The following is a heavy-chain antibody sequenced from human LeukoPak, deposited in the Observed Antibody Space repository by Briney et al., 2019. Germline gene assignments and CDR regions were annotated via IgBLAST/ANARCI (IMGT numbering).Heavy chain of an antibody. Sequence: GGSLRLSCAASGFTFSSCGMSWVRRAPGKGQEWVANIKQDGSEKYYVDSVKGRFTTSRDNAKNSLYLQMNSLRAEDTAVYYCARRYSSSWFFDYWGQGTLVTVSS. CDR3: ARRYSSSWFFDY. CDR2: IKQDGSEK. CDR1: GFTFSSCG. V-gene: IGHV3-7*01. J-gene: IGHJ4*02. D-gene: IGHD6-13*01.